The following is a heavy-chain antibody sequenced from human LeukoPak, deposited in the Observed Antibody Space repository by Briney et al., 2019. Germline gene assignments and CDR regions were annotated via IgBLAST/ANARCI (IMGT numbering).Heavy chain of an antibody. CDR1: GFTFDDYT. CDR3: AKDIGYSSGWYGVYYYYGKDV. CDR2: ISWDGGST. D-gene: IGHD6-19*01. J-gene: IGHJ6*02. Sequence: GGSLRLSCAASGFTFDDYTMHWVRQAPGKGLEWVSLISWDGGSTYYADSVKGRFTISRDNSKNSLYLQMNSLRTEDTALYYCAKDIGYSSGWYGVYYYYGKDVWGQGTTVTVSS. V-gene: IGHV3-43*01.